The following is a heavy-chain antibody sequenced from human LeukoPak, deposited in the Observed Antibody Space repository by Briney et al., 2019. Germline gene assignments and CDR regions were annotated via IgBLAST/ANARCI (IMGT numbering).Heavy chain of an antibody. J-gene: IGHJ4*02. CDR3: ARGVAAAGLDY. Sequence: SETLSLTCTGSGGSISSYYWSWIRQPAGKGVEWIGRIYTSGRTNYNPSLKSRVTMSVDTSKNQFSLKLSSVTAADTAVYYCARGVAAAGLDYWGQGTLVTVSS. CDR2: IYTSGRT. V-gene: IGHV4-4*07. CDR1: GGSISSYY. D-gene: IGHD6-13*01.